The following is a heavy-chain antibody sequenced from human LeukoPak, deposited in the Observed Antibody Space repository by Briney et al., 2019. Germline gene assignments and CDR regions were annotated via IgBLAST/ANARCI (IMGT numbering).Heavy chain of an antibody. CDR2: ISGRGASK. Sequence: GGSLRLSCAVSGLTFNNYAMSWVRQAPGKGLEWVSGISGRGASKYYADSVKGRFTISRDNSKNTLYLQMNSLRVEDTAVYFCANTYYYDGSGYYYLGWFDPWGQGTLVTVSS. CDR1: GLTFNNYA. J-gene: IGHJ5*02. V-gene: IGHV3-23*01. D-gene: IGHD3-22*01. CDR3: ANTYYYDGSGYYYLGWFDP.